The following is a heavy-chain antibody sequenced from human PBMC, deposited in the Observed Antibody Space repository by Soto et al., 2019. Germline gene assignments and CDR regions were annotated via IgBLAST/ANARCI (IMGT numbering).Heavy chain of an antibody. CDR1: GFTFSSYA. D-gene: IGHD3-3*01. V-gene: IGHV3-23*01. J-gene: IGHJ4*02. CDR2: ISGNGGST. CDR3: AKSGSITIFGVVIRHFDY. Sequence: GGSLRLSCAASGFTFSSYAMSWVRQAPGKGLEWVSAISGNGGSTYYADSVKGRFTISRDNSKNTLYLQMNSLRAEDTAVYYCAKSGSITIFGVVIRHFDYWGQGTLVTVSS.